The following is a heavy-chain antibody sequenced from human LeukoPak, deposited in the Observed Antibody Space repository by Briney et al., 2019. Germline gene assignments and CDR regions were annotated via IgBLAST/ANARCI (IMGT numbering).Heavy chain of an antibody. Sequence: PSETLSLTCTVSGGSISSYYWSWIRQPPGKGLEWIGYIYYSGSTNYNPSLKSRVTISVDRSKNQFSLKLSSVTAADTAVYYCARELRVGYSNYRTNNWFDPWGQGTLVTVSS. D-gene: IGHD4-11*01. CDR1: GGSISSYY. CDR2: IYYSGST. CDR3: ARELRVGYSNYRTNNWFDP. V-gene: IGHV4-59*12. J-gene: IGHJ5*02.